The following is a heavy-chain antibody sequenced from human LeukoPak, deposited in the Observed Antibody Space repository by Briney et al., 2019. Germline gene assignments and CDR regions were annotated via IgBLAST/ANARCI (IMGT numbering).Heavy chain of an antibody. V-gene: IGHV3-66*01. D-gene: IGHD6-19*01. CDR3: ARDHQTEWLAAEYYYGMDV. Sequence: GGSLRLSCAASGFTVSSNYMSWVRQAPGKGLEWVSVIYSGGSTYYADSVKGRFTISRDNSKNTLYLQMNSLRAEDTAVYYCARDHQTEWLAAEYYYGMDVWGQGTTVTVSS. CDR2: IYSGGST. CDR1: GFTVSSNY. J-gene: IGHJ6*02.